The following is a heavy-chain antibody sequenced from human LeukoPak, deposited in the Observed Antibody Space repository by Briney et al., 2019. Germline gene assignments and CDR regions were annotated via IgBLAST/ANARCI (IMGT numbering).Heavy chain of an antibody. D-gene: IGHD5-18*01. CDR1: GFTFDDYA. CDR3: ARDTEGYVYGYYYYGMDV. V-gene: IGHV3-43*02. CDR2: ISGDSHST. J-gene: IGHJ6*02. Sequence: GGSLRLSCAASGFTFDDYAMHWVRHAPGKGLEWVSLISGDSHSTFYADSVKGRFTISRDNSKNSLYLQMNSLRNDDTALYYCARDTEGYVYGYYYYGMDVWGQGTTVTVSS.